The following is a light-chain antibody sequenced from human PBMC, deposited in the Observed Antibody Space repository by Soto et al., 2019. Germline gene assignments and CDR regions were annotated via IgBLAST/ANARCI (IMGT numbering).Light chain of an antibody. J-gene: IGKJ1*01. CDR1: QSVSSN. V-gene: IGKV3-15*01. CDR2: GAS. Sequence: EIVMTQSPATLSVSPGERATLSCRASQSVSSNLAWYQQKPCQAPRLLIYGASNRDTGIPARFSGSGSGPEFTLTISILQSEDCAVYFCQQYNNWLPWTFGKGTKVEIK. CDR3: QQYNNWLPWT.